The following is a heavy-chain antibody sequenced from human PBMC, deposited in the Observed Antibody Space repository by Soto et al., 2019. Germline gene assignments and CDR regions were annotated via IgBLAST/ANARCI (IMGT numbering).Heavy chain of an antibody. J-gene: IGHJ6*03. V-gene: IGHV1-46*03. Sequence: ASVKVSCKASGYTFTSYYMHWVRQAPGQGLEWMGIINPSGGSTSYAQKFQGRVTMTRDTSTSTVYMELSGLRSEDTAVYYCARGSTAGTFNYYYYYYMDVWGKGTTVTVSS. CDR2: INPSGGST. CDR3: ARGSTAGTFNYYYYYYMDV. CDR1: GYTFTSYY. D-gene: IGHD6-19*01.